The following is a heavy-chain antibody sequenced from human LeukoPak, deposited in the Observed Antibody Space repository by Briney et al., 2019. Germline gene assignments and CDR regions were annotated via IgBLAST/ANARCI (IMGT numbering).Heavy chain of an antibody. CDR1: GFTVSSNY. CDR2: IYSGGST. V-gene: IGHV3-53*01. J-gene: IGHJ4*02. Sequence: QTGGSLRLSCAASGFTVSSNYMSWVRQAPGKGPEWVSIIYSGGSTFYADSVKGRFTISRDNSKSTLYLQMNSLRAEDTAVYYCAREARTAMIDSSGYFCYFDYWGQGTLVTVSS. D-gene: IGHD3-22*01. CDR3: AREARTAMIDSSGYFCYFDY.